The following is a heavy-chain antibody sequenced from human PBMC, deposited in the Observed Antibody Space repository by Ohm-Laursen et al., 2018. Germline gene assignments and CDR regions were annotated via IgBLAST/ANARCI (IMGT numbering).Heavy chain of an antibody. CDR1: GFTFSNAR. J-gene: IGHJ4*02. V-gene: IGHV3-15*01. D-gene: IGHD2-21*01. CDR2: VWGYNGGGTA. CDR3: TTGGDCSGGLCYSLVY. Sequence: GSLRLSCTASGFTFSNARMHWVRQAPGKGLEWLGRVWGYNGGGTADYAAPVKGRFSISRDDSKNTLSLQMNSLKTEDTAVYYWTTGGDCSGGLCYSLVYWGQGTLVTVSS.